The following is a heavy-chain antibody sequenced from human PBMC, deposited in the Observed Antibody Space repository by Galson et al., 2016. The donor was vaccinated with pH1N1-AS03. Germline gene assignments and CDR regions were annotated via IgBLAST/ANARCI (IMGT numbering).Heavy chain of an antibody. V-gene: IGHV2-5*02. J-gene: IGHJ4*02. Sequence: PALVKPTQTLTLTCSFSGFSLSTGGVHVAWIRQPPGKALEWLALIFWDGETRYRPSLPSRLTITKDTSKNEVVLTMTNMAPVDTATYYCARSTHVNEGLDFWGQGTLVTVSS. D-gene: IGHD2-8*01. CDR1: GFSLSTGGVH. CDR3: ARSTHVNEGLDF. CDR2: IFWDGET.